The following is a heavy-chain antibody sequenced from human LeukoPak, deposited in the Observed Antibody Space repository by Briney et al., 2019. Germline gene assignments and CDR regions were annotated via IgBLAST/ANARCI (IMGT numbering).Heavy chain of an antibody. V-gene: IGHV3-53*01. CDR1: GGSITTSNW. CDR3: AREVVLPTNRYYFDY. D-gene: IGHD2-15*01. CDR2: IYSGGNT. Sequence: GTLSLTCTVSGGSITTSNWWSWVRQPPGKGLEWVSVIYSGGNTYSADSVKGRFTISRDNSKNTLYLQMNSLRAEDTAVYYCAREVVLPTNRYYFDYWGQGTLVTVSS. J-gene: IGHJ4*02.